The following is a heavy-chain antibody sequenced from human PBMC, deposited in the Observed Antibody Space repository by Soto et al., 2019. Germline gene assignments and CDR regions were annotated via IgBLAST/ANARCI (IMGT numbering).Heavy chain of an antibody. CDR1: GGSFSGYY. J-gene: IGHJ6*02. CDR3: ARGSGSSGWYYYYGMDV. Sequence: SETLSLTCAVYGGSFSGYYWSWIRQPPGKGLEWIGEINHSGSTNYNPSLKSRVTISVDTSKNQFSLKLSSVTAADTAVYYCARGSGSSGWYYYYGMDVWGQGTTVTVSS. D-gene: IGHD6-19*01. CDR2: INHSGST. V-gene: IGHV4-34*01.